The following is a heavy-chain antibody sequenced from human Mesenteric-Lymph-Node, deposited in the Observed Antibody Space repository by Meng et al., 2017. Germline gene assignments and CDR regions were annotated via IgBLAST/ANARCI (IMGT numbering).Heavy chain of an antibody. Sequence: GESLKISCAASGFTFSSYAMSWVRQAPGKGLEWVSAISGSGGSTYYADSVKGRFTISRDNSKNTLYLQMNSLRAEDTAVYYCARAYYYDSRSGAFGHWGQGALVTVSS. CDR1: GFTFSSYA. V-gene: IGHV3-23*01. J-gene: IGHJ4*02. D-gene: IGHD3-22*01. CDR2: ISGSGGST. CDR3: ARAYYYDSRSGAFGH.